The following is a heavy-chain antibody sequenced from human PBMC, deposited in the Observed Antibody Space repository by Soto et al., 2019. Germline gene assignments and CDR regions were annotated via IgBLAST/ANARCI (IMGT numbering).Heavy chain of an antibody. CDR2: IIPILGIA. J-gene: IGHJ3*01. Sequence: QVPLVQSGAEVTKPGSSVKVSCKASGGTFSSYTISWVRQAPGQGLEWMGRIIPILGIANYAQKFQGRVTITADKSRSTADMELSSMRSEDTAVYYCARGYYYDSSGYPIAFDFWGQETMVTVS. D-gene: IGHD3-22*01. CDR3: ARGYYYDSSGYPIAFDF. CDR1: GGTFSSYT. V-gene: IGHV1-69*02.